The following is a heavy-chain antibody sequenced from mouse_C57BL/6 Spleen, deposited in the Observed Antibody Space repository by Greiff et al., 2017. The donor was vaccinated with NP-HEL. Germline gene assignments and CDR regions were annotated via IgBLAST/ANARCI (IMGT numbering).Heavy chain of an antibody. Sequence: QVQLQQSGAELVRPGTSVKVSCKASGYAFTNYLIEWVKQRPGQGLEWIGVINPGSGGTNYNEKFKGKATLTADKSSSTAYMQLSSLTSEDSAVYFCAREGSYYGNSAWFAYWGQGTLVTVSA. D-gene: IGHD2-10*01. CDR1: GYAFTNYL. V-gene: IGHV1-54*01. CDR2: INPGSGGT. CDR3: AREGSYYGNSAWFAY. J-gene: IGHJ3*01.